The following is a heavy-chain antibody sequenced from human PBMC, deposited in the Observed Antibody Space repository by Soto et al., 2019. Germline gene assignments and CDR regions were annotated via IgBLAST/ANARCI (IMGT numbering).Heavy chain of an antibody. CDR1: AGSLTTSY. Sequence: LSLTFAVSAGSLTTSYWSWIRQPLGNALEWIGYISYRGGTNYNPSLKSRLTISIDTSKSQISLKLTSITTADTDVYYCASWGIVGGEVNTWCVPWGPGTRVTVAS. V-gene: IGHV4-59*01. CDR2: ISYRGGT. D-gene: IGHD2-21*01. J-gene: IGHJ5*02. CDR3: ASWGIVGGEVNTWCVP.